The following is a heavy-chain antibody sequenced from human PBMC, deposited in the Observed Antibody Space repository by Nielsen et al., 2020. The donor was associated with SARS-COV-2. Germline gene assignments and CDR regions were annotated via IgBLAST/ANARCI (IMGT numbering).Heavy chain of an antibody. V-gene: IGHV4-34*01. D-gene: IGHD1-14*01. CDR2: IDEIGNT. CDR1: GESFSGYF. J-gene: IGHJ5*02. Sequence: SETLSLTCAVYGESFSGYFWSWIRQPPGKGLEWIGEIDEIGNTDYTPSLKSRVTISLDTSRKHFSLDLRSVTAADTAIYYCARANPGLIQLDQWGQGTPVIVSS. CDR3: ARANPGLIQLDQ.